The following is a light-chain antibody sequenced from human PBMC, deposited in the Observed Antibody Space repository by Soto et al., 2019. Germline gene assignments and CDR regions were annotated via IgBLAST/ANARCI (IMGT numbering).Light chain of an antibody. CDR3: QQYTNWPYT. Sequence: EIVMPQSPATLSVSPGERASLSCRASQSVGSNLAWYQQTAGQAPRLLIYGASTRATGIPARFSGSGSGTEFTLTICSLQSEDFAVYSCQQYTNWPYTFGQGTKLEIK. CDR2: GAS. J-gene: IGKJ2*01. CDR1: QSVGSN. V-gene: IGKV3-15*01.